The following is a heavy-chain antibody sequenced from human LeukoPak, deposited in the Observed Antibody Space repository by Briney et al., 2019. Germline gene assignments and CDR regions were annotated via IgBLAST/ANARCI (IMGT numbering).Heavy chain of an antibody. CDR2: ISGSGGGT. J-gene: IGHJ4*02. V-gene: IGHV3-23*01. D-gene: IGHD2-2*01. CDR3: AKDGYYCSSTSCYLDY. Sequence: GGSLRLSCAASGFTFSSYGMHWVRQAPGKGLEWVSTISGSGGGTYYEDSVKGRFTISRDNSKNTLYLQMNSLRAEDTAVYFCAKDGYYCSSTSCYLDYWGQGTLVTVSS. CDR1: GFTFSSYG.